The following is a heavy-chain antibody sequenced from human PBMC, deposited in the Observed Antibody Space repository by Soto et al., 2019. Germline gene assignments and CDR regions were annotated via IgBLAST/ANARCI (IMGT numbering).Heavy chain of an antibody. D-gene: IGHD6-19*01. CDR1: GFTFTNYA. CDR2: ISDSGDST. V-gene: IGHV3-23*01. J-gene: IGHJ3*01. CDR3: ATRGRGQWLCCGEFNL. Sequence: DVQLLESGGGLVQPGGSLRLSCAASGFTFTNYAMTWVRQAPGKGLEWVSSISDSGDSTYHADSVKGRFTISRDNSKNALYLQMNSLRVEDAAVYYWATRGRGQWLCCGEFNLWGPGTMVTVSA.